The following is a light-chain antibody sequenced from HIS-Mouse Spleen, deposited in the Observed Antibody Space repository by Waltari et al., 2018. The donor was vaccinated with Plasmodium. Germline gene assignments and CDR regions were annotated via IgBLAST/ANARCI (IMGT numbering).Light chain of an antibody. J-gene: IGLJ3*02. CDR1: SLRSYY. Sequence: SSELTQDPAVSVALGQTVRITCQGDSLRSYYASWYQQKPGQDPVLVIYGKNNPPSGIPDRFSGSSSGNTASLTITGGQAEDEADYYCNSRDSSGNHQVFGGGTKLTVL. CDR2: GKN. V-gene: IGLV3-19*01. CDR3: NSRDSSGNHQV.